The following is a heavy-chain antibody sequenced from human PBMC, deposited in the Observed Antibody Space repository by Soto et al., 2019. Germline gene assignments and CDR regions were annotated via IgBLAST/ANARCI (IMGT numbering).Heavy chain of an antibody. CDR1: GGSISSSSYY. CDR2: IYYSGST. Sequence: PSETLSLTCPFSGGSISSSSYYWGWIRQPPGKGLEWIGSIYYSGSTYYNPSLKSRVTISVDTSKNQFSLKLSSVTAADTAVYYCASPKIAFYNWFDPWGQGTLVTVS. J-gene: IGHJ5*02. V-gene: IGHV4-39*01. D-gene: IGHD3-3*02. CDR3: ASPKIAFYNWFDP.